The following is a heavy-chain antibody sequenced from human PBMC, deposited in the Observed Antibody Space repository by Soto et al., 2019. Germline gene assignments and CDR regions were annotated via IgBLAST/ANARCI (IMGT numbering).Heavy chain of an antibody. CDR2: IYYSGST. CDR3: ASRYGVYFDY. J-gene: IGHJ4*02. V-gene: IGHV4-59*08. Sequence: QVQLQESGPGLVKPSETLSLTCTVSAGSISSYYWSWIRQPPGKGLEWIGYIYYSGSTNYNPSLKSRPTISVDTSKNQFSLKLSSVTAADTAVYYCASRYGVYFDYWGQGTLVTVSS. D-gene: IGHD4-17*01. CDR1: AGSISSYY.